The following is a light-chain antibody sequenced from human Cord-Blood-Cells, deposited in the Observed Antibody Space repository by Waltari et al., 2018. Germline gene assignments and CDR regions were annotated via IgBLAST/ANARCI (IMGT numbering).Light chain of an antibody. CDR2: DVS. CDR1: SRDVGGYTY. V-gene: IGLV2-14*01. J-gene: IGLJ3*02. CDR3: SSYTSSSTLV. Sequence: QSALTQPASVSGSPGHSLTISCTGTSRDVGGYTYVSWYQQHPGKAPKLMIYDVSNRPSGVSNRFSGSKSGNTASLTISGLQAEDEADYYCSSYTSSSTLVFGGGTKLTVL.